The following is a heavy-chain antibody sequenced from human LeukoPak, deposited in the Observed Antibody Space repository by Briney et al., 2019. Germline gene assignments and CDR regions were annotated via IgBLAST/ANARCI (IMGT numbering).Heavy chain of an antibody. CDR1: GFTFSSYG. V-gene: IGHV3-21*01. CDR3: ARDWSGGMDV. Sequence: PGRSLRLSCAASGFTFSSYGMNWARQAPGKGLEWVSSISSSSSYIYYADSVKGRFTISRDNAKNSLYLQMNSLRAEDTAVYYCARDWSGGMDVWGKGTTVTVSS. CDR2: ISSSSSYI. J-gene: IGHJ6*04.